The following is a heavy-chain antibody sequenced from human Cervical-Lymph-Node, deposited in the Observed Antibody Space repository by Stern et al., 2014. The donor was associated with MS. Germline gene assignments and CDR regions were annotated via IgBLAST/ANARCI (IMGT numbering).Heavy chain of an antibody. Sequence: VQLVESGPGLVKPSETLSLTCTVSGGSTSSYYWSWIRQPPGKGLEWIGYISSSGGTKYNPYLKSRVTISVDTSKTQFALHLSSVTAADAAVYYCARGYTTSSGRPDYWGQGTLVTVST. J-gene: IGHJ4*02. CDR1: GGSTSSYY. CDR3: ARGYTTSSGRPDY. CDR2: ISSSGGT. D-gene: IGHD6-6*01. V-gene: IGHV4-59*08.